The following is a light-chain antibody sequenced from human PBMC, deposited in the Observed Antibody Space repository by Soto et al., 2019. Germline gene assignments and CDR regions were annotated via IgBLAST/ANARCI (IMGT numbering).Light chain of an antibody. V-gene: IGLV1-40*01. CDR3: QSCDSSLSHVL. CDR2: GNK. Sequence: QSVLTQPPSVSGAPGQRVTISCSGSSSNIGAGYDVHWYQQLPGTAPKLLIFGNKNRPSGVPDRFSGSKSGTSASLAITGRQAEDEADYYCQSCDSSLSHVLFGGGTKLTVL. J-gene: IGLJ2*01. CDR1: SSNIGAGYD.